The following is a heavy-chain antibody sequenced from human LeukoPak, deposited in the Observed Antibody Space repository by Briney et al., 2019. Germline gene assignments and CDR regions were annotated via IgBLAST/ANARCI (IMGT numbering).Heavy chain of an antibody. CDR2: ISVYNGKT. Sequence: ASVKVSCKASGYTFRSLGISWVRQAPGQGLERMGWISVYNGKTNYAQKFQGRVNMTTDSSSTAYMELRSLRSDDRAVYYCASINYDFWSRGLDVWGQGTTVTVSS. CDR1: GYTFRSLG. CDR3: ASINYDFWSRGLDV. V-gene: IGHV1-18*01. D-gene: IGHD3-3*01. J-gene: IGHJ6*02.